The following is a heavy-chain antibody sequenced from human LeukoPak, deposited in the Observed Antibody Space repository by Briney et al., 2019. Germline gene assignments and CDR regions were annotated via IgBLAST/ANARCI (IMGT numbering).Heavy chain of an antibody. J-gene: IGHJ4*02. CDR2: INPNSGDT. CDR3: ARDRMGDCATTSCYLAY. V-gene: IGHV1-2*02. D-gene: IGHD2-2*01. Sequence: ASVKVSCKSSGYTFTAYYLHWVRQAPGQGLEWMGWINPNSGDTNYAQKFQGRVTMTRDTSITTAYMELSRLTSDDTAIYYCARDRMGDCATTSCYLAYWGQGTLVTVSS. CDR1: GYTFTAYY.